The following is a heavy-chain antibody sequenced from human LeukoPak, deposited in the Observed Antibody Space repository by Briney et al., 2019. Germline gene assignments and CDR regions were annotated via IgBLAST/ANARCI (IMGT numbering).Heavy chain of an antibody. V-gene: IGHV3-74*01. CDR2: INSDGSST. D-gene: IGHD6-19*01. Sequence: QAGGSLRLSCAASGFTFSSYWMHWDRQAPGKGLVWVSRINSDGSSTTYADSVKGRFTISRDNAKNTLYLQMNSLRAEDTAVYYCARLGGIAVTGAIDYWGQGTLVTVSS. CDR1: GFTFSSYW. CDR3: ARLGGIAVTGAIDY. J-gene: IGHJ4*02.